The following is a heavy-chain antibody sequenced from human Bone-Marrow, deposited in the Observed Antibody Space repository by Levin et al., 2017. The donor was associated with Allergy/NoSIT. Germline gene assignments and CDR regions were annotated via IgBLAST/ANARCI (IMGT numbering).Heavy chain of an antibody. D-gene: IGHD2-2*01. V-gene: IGHV4-34*01. Sequence: LQTLSLTCAVYGGSFSGYYWSWIRQPPGKGLEWIGEINHSGSTNYNPSLKSRVTISVDTPKNQFSLKLSSVTAADTAVYYCARARGDCSSTSCSPIYYYYGMDVWGQGTTVTVSS. J-gene: IGHJ6*02. CDR3: ARARGDCSSTSCSPIYYYYGMDV. CDR1: GGSFSGYY. CDR2: INHSGST.